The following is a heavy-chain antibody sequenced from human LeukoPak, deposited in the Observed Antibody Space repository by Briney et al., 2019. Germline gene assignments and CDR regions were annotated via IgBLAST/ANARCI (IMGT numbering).Heavy chain of an antibody. D-gene: IGHD3-22*01. CDR2: MNPNSGNT. CDR3: ARGYYSDSSNYYLIDY. J-gene: IGHJ4*02. CDR1: GYTFTSYD. Sequence: ASVKVSCKASGYTFTSYDINWVRQASGQGLEWMGWMNPNSGNTGYAQEFQDRVSMTWNTSISTAYMELSSLRSEDTAVYHCARGYYSDSSNYYLIDYWGQGTLVTVSS. V-gene: IGHV1-8*01.